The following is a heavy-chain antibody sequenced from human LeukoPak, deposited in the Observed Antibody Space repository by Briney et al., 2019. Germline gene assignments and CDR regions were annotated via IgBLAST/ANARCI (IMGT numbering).Heavy chain of an antibody. D-gene: IGHD1-26*01. CDR3: AKDLSYYSTAWFDY. CDR1: RFAFSGYG. V-gene: IGHV3-30*18. CDR2: ISYDGSNK. J-gene: IGHJ4*02. Sequence: GGSLRLSCAASRFAFSGYGMHWVRQAPGKGLEWVAVISYDGSNKYYADSVKGRFTISRDNSKNTLYLQMNSLRAEDTAVYYCAKDLSYYSTAWFDYWGQGTLVTVSS.